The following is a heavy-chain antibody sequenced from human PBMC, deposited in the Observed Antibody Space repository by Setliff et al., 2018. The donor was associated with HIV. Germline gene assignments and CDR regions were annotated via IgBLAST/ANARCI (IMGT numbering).Heavy chain of an antibody. CDR2: INAGDDNT. CDR1: GYTFSTNA. V-gene: IGHV1-3*01. J-gene: IGHJ3*02. D-gene: IGHD5-12*01. CDR3: ARGSCLVHTITCSLDI. Sequence: VASVKVSCKAFGYTFSTNAIHWVRQAPGQRLEWMGYINAGDDNTRYSEKFQGRVTITRDTSANTAYMELSSLRSEDTAVYYCARGSCLVHTITCSLDIWGQGTMVTVSS.